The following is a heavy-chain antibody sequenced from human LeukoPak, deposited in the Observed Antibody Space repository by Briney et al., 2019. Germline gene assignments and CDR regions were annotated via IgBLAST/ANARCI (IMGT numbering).Heavy chain of an antibody. D-gene: IGHD2-2*01. CDR2: IIPIFGTA. CDR1: GGTFSSYA. J-gene: IGHJ6*03. V-gene: IGHV1-69*05. CDR3: ARGRVLYCSSTSCYPYYYYMDV. Sequence: SSVKVSCKASGGTFSSYAISWVRQAPGQGLEWMGRIIPIFGTANYAQKFQGRVTITTDESTSTAYMELSSLRSEDTAVYYCARGRVLYCSSTSCYPYYYYMDVWGKGTTVTVSS.